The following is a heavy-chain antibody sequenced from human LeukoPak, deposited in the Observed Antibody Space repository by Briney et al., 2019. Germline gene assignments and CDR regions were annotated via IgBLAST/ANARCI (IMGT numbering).Heavy chain of an antibody. Sequence: GGSLRLSCAASGFIFSNYGMNWVRQAPGKGLEWVAAISASGSATSYADSVRGRFTISRDNSKSTTYLQMNSLRAEDTAVFYCAKDRADVVPTMVLDYWGQGILVTVSS. D-gene: IGHD5-12*01. J-gene: IGHJ4*02. CDR3: AKDRADVVPTMVLDY. CDR1: GFIFSNYG. CDR2: ISASGSAT. V-gene: IGHV3-23*01.